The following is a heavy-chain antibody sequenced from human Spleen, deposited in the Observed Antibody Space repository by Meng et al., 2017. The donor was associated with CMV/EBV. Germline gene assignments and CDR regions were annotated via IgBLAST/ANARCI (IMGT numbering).Heavy chain of an antibody. CDR2: ISAGSISI. V-gene: IGHV3-21*01. Sequence: GESLKISCTASGFTVSSNSMSWVRQAPGKGLEWISSISAGSISIYYADSVKGRFTISRDNARNSLDLQMNSLRVEGTAVYYCGRDMDVWGQGTTVTVSS. CDR1: GFTVSSNS. CDR3: GRDMDV. J-gene: IGHJ6*02.